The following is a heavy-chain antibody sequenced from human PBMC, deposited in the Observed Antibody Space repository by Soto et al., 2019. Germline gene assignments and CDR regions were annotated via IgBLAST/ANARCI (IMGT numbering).Heavy chain of an antibody. Sequence: ASVKVSCKASGYTFTSYYMHWVRQAPGQGLEWMGIINPSGGSTSYAQKFQGRVTMTRDTSTSTVYMELSSLRSEDTAVYYCARDLLIAYYYDSSGYYSPAFDIWGQGTMVTVSS. V-gene: IGHV1-46*01. CDR3: ARDLLIAYYYDSSGYYSPAFDI. D-gene: IGHD3-22*01. CDR1: GYTFTSYY. CDR2: INPSGGST. J-gene: IGHJ3*02.